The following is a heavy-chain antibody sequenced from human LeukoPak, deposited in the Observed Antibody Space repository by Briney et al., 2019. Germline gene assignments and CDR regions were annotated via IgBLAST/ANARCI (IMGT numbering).Heavy chain of an antibody. Sequence: GGSLRLSCAASGFTFSSYWMHWVRQAPGKGLVWVSRINTDGSITSYADSVKGRFTISRDNAKNSLYLQMNSLRAEDTAVYYCARGDNYDRSGYDDAFDIWGQGTMVTVSS. D-gene: IGHD3-22*01. CDR1: GFTFSSYW. CDR3: ARGDNYDRSGYDDAFDI. J-gene: IGHJ3*02. CDR2: INTDGSIT. V-gene: IGHV3-74*01.